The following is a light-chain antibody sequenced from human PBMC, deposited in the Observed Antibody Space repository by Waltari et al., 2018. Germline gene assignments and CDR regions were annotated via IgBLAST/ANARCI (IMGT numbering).Light chain of an antibody. Sequence: EPLMTPSPATLSVSPGNRATPSCRASQRVGSNLAWYQQTPGQPPRLLIYGASTRATGVPARFSGSGSGTELTLTISSLQSEDFGIYYCQQYNDWPHTFGPGTKVDIK. CDR1: QRVGSN. V-gene: IGKV3-15*01. CDR3: QQYNDWPHT. J-gene: IGKJ3*01. CDR2: GAS.